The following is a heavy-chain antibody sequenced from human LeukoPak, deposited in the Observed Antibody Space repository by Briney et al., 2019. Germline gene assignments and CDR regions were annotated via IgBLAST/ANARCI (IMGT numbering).Heavy chain of an antibody. J-gene: IGHJ6*02. D-gene: IGHD6-19*01. CDR2: ISGSGDST. CDR1: GFTFSSYA. Sequence: QPGASLRPSCADSGFTFSSYAMSWVRQAPGKGLEWVSTISGSGDSTYYADSVKGRFTISRDNSKNTLHLQMNTLRAEDTAVYYCAKPGIALPGPGGGYGMDVWGQGTTVTVSS. CDR3: AKPGIALPGPGGGYGMDV. V-gene: IGHV3-23*01.